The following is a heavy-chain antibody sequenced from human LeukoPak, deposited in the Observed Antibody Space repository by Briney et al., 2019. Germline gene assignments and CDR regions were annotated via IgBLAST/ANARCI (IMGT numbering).Heavy chain of an antibody. V-gene: IGHV1-2*04. J-gene: IGHJ6*02. D-gene: IGHD6-13*01. Sequence: ASVKVSCKASGYTFTGYYMHWVRQAPGQGLEWMGWINPNSGGTNYAQKFQGWVTMTRDTSISTAYMELSRLRSDDTAVYYCARSRTAAGPEPSYYYYGMDVWGQGTSVTVSS. CDR1: GYTFTGYY. CDR3: ARSRTAAGPEPSYYYYGMDV. CDR2: INPNSGGT.